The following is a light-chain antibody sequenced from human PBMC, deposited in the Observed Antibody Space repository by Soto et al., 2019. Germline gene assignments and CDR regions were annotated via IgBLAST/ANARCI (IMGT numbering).Light chain of an antibody. CDR3: SSYTSSSPVV. CDR1: SSDVGGYNY. V-gene: IGLV2-14*03. Sequence: QSALTQPASVSGSPGQSITISCTGTSSDVGGYNYVSWYQHHPGKAPKLLIYDVSNRPSGVSNLFSASKSGNTASLTISGLQAEDEADYYCSSYTSSSPVVFGGGTKLTVL. J-gene: IGLJ2*01. CDR2: DVS.